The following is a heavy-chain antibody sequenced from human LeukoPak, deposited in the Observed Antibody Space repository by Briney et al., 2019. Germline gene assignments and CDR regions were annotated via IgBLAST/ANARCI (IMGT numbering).Heavy chain of an antibody. CDR3: AKDRWTYSSSSDAFDI. Sequence: GGSLRLSCAASGFTFSSYGMHWVRQAPGKGLEWVAFIRYDGSNKYYADSVKGRFTISRDNSKNTLYLQMNSLRAEDTAVYYCAKDRWTYSSSSDAFDIWGQGTMVTVSS. CDR1: GFTFSSYG. D-gene: IGHD6-6*01. CDR2: IRYDGSNK. J-gene: IGHJ3*02. V-gene: IGHV3-30*02.